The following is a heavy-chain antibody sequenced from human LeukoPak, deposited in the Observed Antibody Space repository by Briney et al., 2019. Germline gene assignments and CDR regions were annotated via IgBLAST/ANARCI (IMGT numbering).Heavy chain of an antibody. J-gene: IGHJ4*02. D-gene: IGHD4-17*01. V-gene: IGHV4-39*01. Sequence: SETLSLTCTVSGGSISNSSNYWGWIRQPPGKGLEWIGSIYYRGATYYNPSLKSRVTMSVDTSKNQFSLKLSSVAAADTAVYYCARLRGGVYGDLEYWGQGTLVTVSS. CDR3: ARLRGGVYGDLEY. CDR2: IYYRGAT. CDR1: GGSISNSSNY.